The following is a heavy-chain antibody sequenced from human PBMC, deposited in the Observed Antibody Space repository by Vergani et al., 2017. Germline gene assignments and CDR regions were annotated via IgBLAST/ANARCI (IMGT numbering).Heavy chain of an antibody. D-gene: IGHD3-9*01. CDR1: GYTFTAYY. V-gene: IGHV1-46*01. Sequence: QVQLVQSGAEVGKPGASVKISCKASGYTFTAYYIHWVRQAPEQGLEWVGVISPDGFSTFYAQKFQGRVTITRDTSKSTVYVEVTSLRADDTAVYYCAREAPLTGFFDYWGQGTLVTVSS. CDR3: AREAPLTGFFDY. J-gene: IGHJ4*02. CDR2: ISPDGFST.